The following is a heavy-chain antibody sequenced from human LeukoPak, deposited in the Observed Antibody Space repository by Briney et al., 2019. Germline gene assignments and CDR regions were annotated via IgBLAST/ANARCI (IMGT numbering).Heavy chain of an antibody. CDR2: IYYTGST. Sequence: SETLSLTCTVSGGSISSYYWSWIRQPPGKGLEWMGYIYYTGSTNYNPSLKSRVTISLDTSKNQFSLKLSSMTAADTAVYYCARQRVNKWNNLRSFDYWGQGTLVTVSS. CDR1: GGSISSYY. V-gene: IGHV4-59*08. CDR3: ARQRVNKWNNLRSFDY. J-gene: IGHJ4*02. D-gene: IGHD1/OR15-1a*01.